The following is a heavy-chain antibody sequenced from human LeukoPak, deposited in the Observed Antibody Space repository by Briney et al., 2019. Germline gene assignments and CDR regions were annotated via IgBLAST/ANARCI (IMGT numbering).Heavy chain of an antibody. V-gene: IGHV4-59*01. Sequence: SDTLSLTRTGSVGSISSYCWSWIQQPPGKGLEWIGYIYYSGSTNYNPSLKSRVTISVDTSKNQFSLKLSSVTAADTAVYYCAGGIAVADLFDYWGQGTLVTVSS. CDR2: IYYSGST. CDR3: AGGIAVADLFDY. CDR1: VGSISSYC. J-gene: IGHJ4*02. D-gene: IGHD6-19*01.